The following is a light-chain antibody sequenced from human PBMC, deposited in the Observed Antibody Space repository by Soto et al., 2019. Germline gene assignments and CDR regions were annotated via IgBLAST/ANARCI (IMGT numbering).Light chain of an antibody. V-gene: IGKV3-15*01. CDR3: QQYNNWPRT. Sequence: EIVLTQSPGTLSLSPGERATLSCRASQSVSSSLAWYQQKPGQAPRLLIHGATTRATGIPARFSGSGSGTEFTLTISSLQSEDFAVYYCQQYNNWPRTFGQGTKVEIK. CDR2: GAT. J-gene: IGKJ1*01. CDR1: QSVSSS.